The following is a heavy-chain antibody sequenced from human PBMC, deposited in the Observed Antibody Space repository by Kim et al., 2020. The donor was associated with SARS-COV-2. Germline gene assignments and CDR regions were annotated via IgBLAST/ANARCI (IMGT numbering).Heavy chain of an antibody. V-gene: IGHV3-7*01. J-gene: IGHJ4*02. CDR2: INLDGTRK. CDR1: GFTFNTYW. D-gene: IGHD5-18*01. Sequence: GGSLRLSCAASGFTFNTYWMSWGRQAPGKGPEWLANINLDGTRKSYMDSVKGRFTISRDNAENSLYLQMNSLRAEDTAVYYCARENGYKNDYWGLGTLVTVSS. CDR3: ARENGYKNDY.